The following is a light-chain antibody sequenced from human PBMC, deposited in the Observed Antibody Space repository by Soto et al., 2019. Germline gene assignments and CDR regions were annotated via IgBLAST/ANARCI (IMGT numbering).Light chain of an antibody. V-gene: IGKV3-15*01. Sequence: VMTQSPVTLSVSPGERATLSCRASQSIRSHLARYQQRPGQAPSLLIFGASTRATGVPARFSDSESGTEFTLTINSLQSEDVEVYLCQQYNDWPRTFGGGTKVDIK. CDR1: QSIRSH. CDR2: GAS. CDR3: QQYNDWPRT. J-gene: IGKJ4*01.